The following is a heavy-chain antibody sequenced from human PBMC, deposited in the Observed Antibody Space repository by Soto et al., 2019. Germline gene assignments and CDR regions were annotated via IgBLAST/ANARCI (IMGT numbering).Heavy chain of an antibody. D-gene: IGHD3-3*01. CDR1: GFTFSDYV. V-gene: IGHV3-23*01. CDR2: ISDGGERT. Sequence: EVQLLESGGDLVQPGGSLRLSCVASGFTFSDYVMSWVRQVPGKGLEWVSSISDGGERTDYRDSVRRRFTISRDNARFTLHLLMNNLRVDDTAIYFCARDRSTDFGVDVWGQGTTVTVSS. CDR3: ARDRSTDFGVDV. J-gene: IGHJ6*02.